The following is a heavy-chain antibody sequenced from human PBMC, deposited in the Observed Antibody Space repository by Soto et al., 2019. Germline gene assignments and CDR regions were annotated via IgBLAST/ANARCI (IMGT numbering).Heavy chain of an antibody. CDR3: ERATGTLRRRNCDY. CDR2: IYYSGST. CDR1: GGSISNYY. J-gene: IGHJ4*02. V-gene: IGHV4-59*12. Sequence: SETLSLTCTVSGGSISNYYWHWIRQPPGKGLEWIAYIYYSGSTSYNHSLKSRLTISVDTSKSQFSLELSSVTTADTAVYYCERATGTLRRRNCDYRGQGSLVIVS. D-gene: IGHD1-1*01.